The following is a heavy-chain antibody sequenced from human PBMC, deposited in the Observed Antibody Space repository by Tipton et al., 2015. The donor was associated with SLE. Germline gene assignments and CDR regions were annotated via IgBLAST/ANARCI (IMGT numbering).Heavy chain of an antibody. V-gene: IGHV3-9*01. CDR3: VKDDPPH. CDR2: LWNSGSM. J-gene: IGHJ1*01. Sequence: SLRLSCAASGFPFDDYAMHWVRQAPGKGLEWVSGLWNSGSMGYADSVKGRFTISRDNAKNSLYLEMNSLRAEDTALYYCVKDDPPHWGQGTLVTVSS. CDR1: GFPFDDYA.